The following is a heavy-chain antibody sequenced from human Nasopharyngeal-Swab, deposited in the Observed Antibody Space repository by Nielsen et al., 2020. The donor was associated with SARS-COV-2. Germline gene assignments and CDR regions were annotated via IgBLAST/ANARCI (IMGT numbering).Heavy chain of an antibody. CDR2: IYYSGST. CDR1: GGSISSGGYY. V-gene: IGHV4-31*03. Sequence: SETLSLTCTVSGGSISSGGYYWSWIRQHPGKGLEWIGYIYYSGSTYYNPPLKSRVTISVDTSKNQFSLKLSSVTAADTAVYYCARGQTIFGVVTGPFDYWGQGTLVTVSS. J-gene: IGHJ4*02. D-gene: IGHD3-3*01. CDR3: ARGQTIFGVVTGPFDY.